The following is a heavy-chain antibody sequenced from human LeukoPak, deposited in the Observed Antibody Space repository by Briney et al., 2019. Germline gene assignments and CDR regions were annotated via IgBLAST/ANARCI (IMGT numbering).Heavy chain of an antibody. Sequence: GGSLRLSCAASGFTFSSYGMHWVRQAPGRGLEWVAVISYDGSNKYYADSVKGRFTISRDNSKNTLYLQMNSLRAEDTAVYYCARVSSGSRENYWGQGTLVTVSS. CDR1: GFTFSSYG. J-gene: IGHJ4*02. CDR2: ISYDGSNK. CDR3: ARVSSGSRENY. V-gene: IGHV3-30*03. D-gene: IGHD6-19*01.